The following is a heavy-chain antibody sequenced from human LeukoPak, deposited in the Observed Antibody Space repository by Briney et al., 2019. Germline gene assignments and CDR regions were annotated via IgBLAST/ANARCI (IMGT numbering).Heavy chain of an antibody. Sequence: SETLPLTCTVSGGPISSYYWSWIREPPGKGLEWFGYIYYSGRNNYNLSHKSRVTLSVASSKNQFSLKLSSVTAAYTAVYYCARHESVRGYSYGPIDCWGQGTLVTVSS. V-gene: IGHV4-59*08. J-gene: IGHJ4*02. CDR1: GGPISSYY. CDR2: IYYSGRN. D-gene: IGHD5-18*01. CDR3: ARHESVRGYSYGPIDC.